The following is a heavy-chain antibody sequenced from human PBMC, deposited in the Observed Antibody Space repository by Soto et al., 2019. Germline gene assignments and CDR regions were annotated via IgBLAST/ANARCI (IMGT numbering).Heavy chain of an antibody. CDR3: ARDSVNLGNSAYLFDY. CDR2: ISAYNRNT. V-gene: IGHV1-18*04. CDR1: GYTFTDFG. Sequence: QGQLVQSGAEVKKPGASVKVSCKASGYTFTDFGISWVRQAPGQGLEWMGWISAYNRNTNYAQKLQGRVAMATDTSTSTAYLELRNLTSDDTAVYYCARDSVNLGNSAYLFDYWGQVTLVTVSS. J-gene: IGHJ4*02. D-gene: IGHD2-21*01.